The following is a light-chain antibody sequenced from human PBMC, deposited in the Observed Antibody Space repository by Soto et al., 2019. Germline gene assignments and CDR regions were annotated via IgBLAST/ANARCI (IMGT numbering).Light chain of an antibody. CDR1: QDITNY. Sequence: DIQMTQSPSSLSASVGDRVTITCQASQDITNYLNWYQQKPGKAPNLLIYAASNLETGVPSRFSGSGSGTDFTFTISSLQPEDVATYYCQQYHNLLTFGGGTKVEIK. J-gene: IGKJ4*01. V-gene: IGKV1-33*01. CDR2: AAS. CDR3: QQYHNLLT.